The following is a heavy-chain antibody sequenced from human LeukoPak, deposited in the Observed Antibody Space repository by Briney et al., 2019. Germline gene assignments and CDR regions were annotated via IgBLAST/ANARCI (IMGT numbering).Heavy chain of an antibody. CDR1: GFTFSSYW. D-gene: IGHD6-19*01. V-gene: IGHV3-74*01. Sequence: GGSLRLSCAASGFTFSSYWMHWVRQAPGKGLVWVSRINSDGSTTNYADSVKGRFTSSRDNAKNSLYLQMNSLRAEDTAVYYCARGYSSGRSAFDIWGQGTMVTVSS. CDR2: INSDGSTT. CDR3: ARGYSSGRSAFDI. J-gene: IGHJ3*02.